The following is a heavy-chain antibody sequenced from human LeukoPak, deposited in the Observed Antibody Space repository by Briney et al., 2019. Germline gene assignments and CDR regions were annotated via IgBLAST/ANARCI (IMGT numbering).Heavy chain of an antibody. CDR1: GGTFSGNS. Sequence: SVKVSCTASGGTFSGNSITWVRQAPGQGLEWMGRFIPILNTTNYAQDFQGRVTLTADKSTSTAYMELMSLGSEDSAVYYCARETRDSNWNSVAYLDHWGQGTLVTVSS. CDR2: FIPILNTT. CDR3: ARETRDSNWNSVAYLDH. J-gene: IGHJ4*02. D-gene: IGHD1-7*01. V-gene: IGHV1-69*08.